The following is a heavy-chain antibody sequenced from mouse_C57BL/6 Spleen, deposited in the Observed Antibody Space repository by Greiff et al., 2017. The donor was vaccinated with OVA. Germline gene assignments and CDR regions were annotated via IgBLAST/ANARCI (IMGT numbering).Heavy chain of an antibody. CDR3: ARGGYYGSSPYYFDY. J-gene: IGHJ2*01. V-gene: IGHV1-53*01. CDR1: GYTFTSYW. CDR2: INPSNGGT. D-gene: IGHD1-1*01. Sequence: QVQLQQPGTELVKPGASVKLSCKASGYTFTSYWMHWVKQRPGQGLEWIGNINPSNGGTNYNEKFKSKATLTVDKSSSTAYMQLSSLTSEDSAVYYWARGGYYGSSPYYFDYWGQGTTLTVSS.